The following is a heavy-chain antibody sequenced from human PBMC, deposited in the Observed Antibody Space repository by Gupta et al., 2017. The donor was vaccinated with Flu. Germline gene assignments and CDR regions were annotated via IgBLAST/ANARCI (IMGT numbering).Heavy chain of an antibody. CDR1: GFTFSSNW. CDR2: IKEDGSEI. CDR3: ARGDYYYYYYMDV. J-gene: IGHJ6*03. V-gene: IGHV3-7*01. Sequence: EVQLVESGGGLVQPGGSLRLSCAASGFTFSSNWMNWVRQAPGEGLEGVANIKEDGSEIHYVDSVKGRFTISRDNAKNSLYLQVNSLRAEDTAVYYCARGDYYYYYYMDVWGKGTTVTVSS.